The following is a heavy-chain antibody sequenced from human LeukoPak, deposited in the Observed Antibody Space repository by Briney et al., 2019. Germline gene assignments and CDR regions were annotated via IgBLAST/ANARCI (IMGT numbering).Heavy chain of an antibody. Sequence: ASVRVSCKASGYTFTNYGITWVRQAPGQGLEWMGWISAYNGNTNYAQKLQGRVTMTTDTFTSTAYMELRSLRSDDTAVYYCAREWWRRRDGYKTFDYWGQGTLVTVSS. D-gene: IGHD5-24*01. V-gene: IGHV1-18*01. CDR3: AREWWRRRDGYKTFDY. CDR1: GYTFTNYG. J-gene: IGHJ4*02. CDR2: ISAYNGNT.